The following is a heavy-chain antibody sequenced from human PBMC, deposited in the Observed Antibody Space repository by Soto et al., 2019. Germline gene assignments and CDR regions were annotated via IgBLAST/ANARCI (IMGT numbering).Heavy chain of an antibody. Sequence: EVQLVESGGGLVKPGGSLRISCEVSGLTFRNAWMSWVRQSPGKGLEWVGHIKSKSDGGTADYGAPVKGRLTISRDDSRRTLYLPMNRLKSDDAAVYYCTTDACSGEAPAAYWRQGSLVIVSS. CDR3: TTDACSGEAPAAY. CDR1: GLTFRNAW. D-gene: IGHD3-10*01. J-gene: IGHJ4*02. CDR2: IKSKSDGGTA. V-gene: IGHV3-15*01.